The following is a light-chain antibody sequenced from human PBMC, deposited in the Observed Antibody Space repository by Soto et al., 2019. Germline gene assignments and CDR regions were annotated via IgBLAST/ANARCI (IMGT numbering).Light chain of an antibody. CDR3: QQYNSYSWT. J-gene: IGKJ1*01. CDR1: QSLNNW. Sequence: DIQMTQSPSTLSAAVGDSVTITCRASQSLNNWLAWYQQKPGKAPKLLIYKAYSLESGVPSRFSGSGSGTEFTLTISSLQRDDFATYYCQQYNSYSWTFGQGTKVDIK. V-gene: IGKV1-5*03. CDR2: KAY.